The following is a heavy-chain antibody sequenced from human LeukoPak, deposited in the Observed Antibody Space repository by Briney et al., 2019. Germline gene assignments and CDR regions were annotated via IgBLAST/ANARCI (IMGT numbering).Heavy chain of an antibody. Sequence: GGSLRLSCVASEFTFTSYWMNWVRQAPGKGLVWVSRIKSDGSTTSYADSVKGRFTISRDNAKNTLYLQMNSLRAEDTAVYYCASGYGSGWYRWGQGTLVTVPS. D-gene: IGHD6-19*01. CDR2: IKSDGSTT. J-gene: IGHJ4*02. V-gene: IGHV3-74*01. CDR3: ASGYGSGWYR. CDR1: EFTFTSYW.